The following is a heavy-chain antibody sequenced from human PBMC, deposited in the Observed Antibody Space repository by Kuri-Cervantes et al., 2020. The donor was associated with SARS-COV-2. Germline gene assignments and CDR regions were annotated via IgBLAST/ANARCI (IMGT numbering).Heavy chain of an antibody. CDR2: ISGSGGST. V-gene: IGHV3-23*01. CDR3: ARHRDFWNDGMDV. Sequence: GESLKISCAASGFTFSSYAMSWVRQAPGKGLEWVSAISGSGGSTYYADSVKGRFTISRDISKDTVYLQMDTLRAEDTAVYYCARHRDFWNDGMDVWGQGTTVTVSS. J-gene: IGHJ6*02. CDR1: GFTFSSYA. D-gene: IGHD3-3*01.